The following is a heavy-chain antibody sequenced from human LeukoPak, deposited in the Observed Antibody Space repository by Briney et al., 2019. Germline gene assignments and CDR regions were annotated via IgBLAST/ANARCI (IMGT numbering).Heavy chain of an antibody. CDR1: GFTFDNYA. Sequence: PGGSLRLSCAASGFTFDNYAMSWVRQAPGKGLEWVSAITANGGNTWYADSVKGRFTISRDNSKNTLSLQMKSLRAEDTAVYYCAKGSDSVWPYYFDYWGQGSLVTVSS. D-gene: IGHD6-19*01. CDR3: AKGSDSVWPYYFDY. CDR2: ITANGGNT. J-gene: IGHJ4*02. V-gene: IGHV3-23*01.